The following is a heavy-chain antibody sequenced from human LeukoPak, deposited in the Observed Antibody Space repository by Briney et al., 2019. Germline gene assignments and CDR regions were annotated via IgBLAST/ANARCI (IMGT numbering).Heavy chain of an antibody. Sequence: SETLSLTCTVSGGSISNYYWSWIRQPPGKGLEWIGYIYYSGSTNYNPSLKSRVSISVDTSKNQFSLKLRSVTAADTAVYYCASLVVNNYFDYWGQGTLVTVSS. J-gene: IGHJ4*02. CDR3: ASLVVNNYFDY. CDR2: IYYSGST. D-gene: IGHD3-22*01. CDR1: GGSISNYY. V-gene: IGHV4-59*01.